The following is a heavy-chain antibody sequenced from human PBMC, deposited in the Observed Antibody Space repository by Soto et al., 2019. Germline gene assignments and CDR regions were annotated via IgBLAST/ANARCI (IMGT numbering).Heavy chain of an antibody. CDR2: INPSGGST. CDR1: GYTFTSYY. D-gene: IGHD3-3*01. J-gene: IGHJ6*03. V-gene: IGHV1-46*03. Sequence: GASVKVSCKASGYTFTSYYMHWVRQAPGQGLEWMGIINPSGGSTSYAQKFQGRVTMTRDTSTSTVYMELSSLRSEDTAVYYCARAQRNSITIFGVVMGLDYYMDVWGKGTTVTSP. CDR3: ARAQRNSITIFGVVMGLDYYMDV.